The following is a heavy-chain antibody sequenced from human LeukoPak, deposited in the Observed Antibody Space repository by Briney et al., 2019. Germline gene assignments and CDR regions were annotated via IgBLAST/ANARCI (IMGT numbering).Heavy chain of an antibody. CDR3: ARESGSGSQIDY. Sequence: GGSLRLSCAASGFTFISYWMHWVRQAPGKGLVWVSRINSDGSSTSYADSVKGRFTISRDNAKNTLYLQINSLRAEDTAVYYCARESGSGSQIDYWGQGTLVTVSS. D-gene: IGHD3-10*01. V-gene: IGHV3-74*01. J-gene: IGHJ4*02. CDR2: INSDGSST. CDR1: GFTFISYW.